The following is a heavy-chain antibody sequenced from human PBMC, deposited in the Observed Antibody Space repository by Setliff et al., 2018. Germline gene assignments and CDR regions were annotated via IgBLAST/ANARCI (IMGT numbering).Heavy chain of an antibody. CDR2: IYHSGST. CDR1: GYSISSGYY. V-gene: IGHV4-38-2*01. Sequence: ETLSLTCAVSGYSISSGYYWGWIRQPPGKGLEWIGSIYHSGSTYYNPSLKSRVTISVDTSKNQFSLKLSSVTAADTAVYYCARRNGEKLDPWGQGTLVTVSS. J-gene: IGHJ5*02. CDR3: ARRNGEKLDP.